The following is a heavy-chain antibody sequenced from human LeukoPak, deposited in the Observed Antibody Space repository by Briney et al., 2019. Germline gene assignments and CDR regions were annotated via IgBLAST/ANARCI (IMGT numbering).Heavy chain of an antibody. D-gene: IGHD3-22*01. J-gene: IGHJ5*02. V-gene: IGHV4-4*07. CDR2: IYTSGST. Sequence: SETLSLTCTVSGGSISSYYRSWIRQPAGKGLEWIGRIYTSGSTNYNPSLKSRVTMSVDTSKNQFSLKLSSVTAADTAVYYCARDWYYYDSSGYHNWFDPWGQGTLVTVSS. CDR1: GGSISSYY. CDR3: ARDWYYYDSSGYHNWFDP.